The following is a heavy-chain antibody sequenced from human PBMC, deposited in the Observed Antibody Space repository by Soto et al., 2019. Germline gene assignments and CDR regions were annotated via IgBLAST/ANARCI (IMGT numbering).Heavy chain of an antibody. CDR2: IIPIFGTA. D-gene: IGHD1-1*01. V-gene: IGHV1-69*06. J-gene: IGHJ1*01. CDR3: ASTTIKALAPPPAPEYSQH. CDR1: GGTFSSYA. Sequence: ASVKGSWKASGGTFSSYAISWVRQAPGQGLEWMGGIIPIFGTANYAQKFQGRVTITADKSTSIAYMELSSLRSEDTVVYYCASTTIKALAPPPAPEYSQH.